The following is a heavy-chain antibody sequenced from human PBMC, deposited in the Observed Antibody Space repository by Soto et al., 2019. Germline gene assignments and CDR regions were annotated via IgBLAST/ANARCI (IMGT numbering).Heavy chain of an antibody. V-gene: IGHV3-23*01. CDR2: ISGSGVSA. CDR1: GFTFSSYA. D-gene: IGHD3-10*01. Sequence: EVQLLESGGGLVQPGGSLRLSCAASGFTFSSYAMSWVRQAPGKGLEWVSGISGSGVSADYADYVKGRFTISRENSKNTVYLQLNSLRAEDTAVYYCVRGDRGFNNAFDIWGQGTVVTVSS. CDR3: VRGDRGFNNAFDI. J-gene: IGHJ3*02.